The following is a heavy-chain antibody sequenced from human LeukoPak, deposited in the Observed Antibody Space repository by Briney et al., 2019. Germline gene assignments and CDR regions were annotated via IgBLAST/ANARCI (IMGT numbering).Heavy chain of an antibody. V-gene: IGHV3-7*03. CDR3: ARNNGMDV. Sequence: PGGSLRLSCAASGFTLSNHWMTWVRRFPGGGPEWVANVNRDGSETYYLDSVKGRFTISKDNAKNSLYLQMNSLRAEDTALYHCARNNGMDVWGQGTTVIVSS. J-gene: IGHJ6*02. CDR1: GFTLSNHW. CDR2: VNRDGSET.